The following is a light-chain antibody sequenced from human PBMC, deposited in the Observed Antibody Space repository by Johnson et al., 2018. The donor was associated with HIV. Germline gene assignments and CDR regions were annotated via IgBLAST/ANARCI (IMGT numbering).Light chain of an antibody. V-gene: IGLV1-51*01. CDR2: DNN. CDR3: GTWDSSLSAYV. J-gene: IGLJ1*01. CDR1: RSNIGNNY. Sequence: QAVLTQPPSVSAAPGQKVTISCSGSRSNIGNNYVSWYQQLPGTAPKLLIYDNNKRPSGIPDRFSGSTSGTSATLGITGLQTGDEADYYCGTWDSSLSAYVFGTGTKVTVL.